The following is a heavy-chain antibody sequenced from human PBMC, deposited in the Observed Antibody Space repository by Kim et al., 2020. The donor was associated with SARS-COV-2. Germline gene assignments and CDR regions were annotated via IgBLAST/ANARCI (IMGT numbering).Heavy chain of an antibody. CDR1: GFTFTSYD. V-gene: IGHV3-23*01. D-gene: IGHD3-3*01. Sequence: GGSLRLSCAASGFTFTSYDITWVRQAPGKGLEWVSAISTSGGTTYYADSVKGRFTISRDNSKNTVYLQMSSLRNDDTALYYCAKRTMTKNSVDNWGQGTLVTVSS. CDR2: ISTSGGTT. J-gene: IGHJ4*02. CDR3: AKRTMTKNSVDN.